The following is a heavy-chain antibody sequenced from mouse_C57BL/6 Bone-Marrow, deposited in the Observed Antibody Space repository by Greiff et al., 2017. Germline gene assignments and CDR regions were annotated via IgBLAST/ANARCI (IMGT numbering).Heavy chain of an antibody. D-gene: IGHD2-5*01. J-gene: IGHJ4*01. CDR3: ARKRAYYINQYTMGY. Sequence: VQLQQSGAELARPGASVKLSCKASGYTFTSYGISWVKQRTGQGLEWIGEIYPKSGKTYYNEKFKGEATLTADKSSITAYMELRSLSSEDSAVYFCARKRAYYINQYTMGYWGKGTTVTVSS. CDR1: GYTFTSYG. V-gene: IGHV1-81*01. CDR2: IYPKSGKT.